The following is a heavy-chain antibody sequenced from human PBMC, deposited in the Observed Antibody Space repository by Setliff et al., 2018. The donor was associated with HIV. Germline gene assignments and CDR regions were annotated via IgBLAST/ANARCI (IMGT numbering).Heavy chain of an antibody. J-gene: IGHJ3*02. V-gene: IGHV4-61*02. CDR2: VHNSAGS. CDR3: ARDRIEVLADSPHDVFDI. D-gene: IGHD3-22*01. CDR1: GGSISRGSYY. Sequence: SETLSLTCTVSGGSISRGSYYWSWIRQPAGRGLEWIGRVHNSAGSNYNPSLKSRVTMSVDTAKNQLSLKLTAVSAADTAVYYCARDRIEVLADSPHDVFDIWGRGIMVTVSS.